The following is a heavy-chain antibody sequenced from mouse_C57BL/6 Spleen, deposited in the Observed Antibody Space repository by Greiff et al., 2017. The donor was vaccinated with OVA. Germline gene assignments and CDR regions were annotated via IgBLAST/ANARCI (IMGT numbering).Heavy chain of an antibody. CDR3: ARRGHYYGSSHYAMGD. J-gene: IGHJ4*01. D-gene: IGHD1-1*01. CDR2: IYPSDSET. CDR1: GYTFTSYW. Sequence: QVQLQQPGAELVRPGSSVKLSCKASGYTFTSYWMAWVKQRPGQGLEWIGNIYPSDSETHYNQKFKDKATLTVDKSSSTAYMQLSSLTSEDSAVYSCARRGHYYGSSHYAMGDWGQGTSVTVST. V-gene: IGHV1-61*01.